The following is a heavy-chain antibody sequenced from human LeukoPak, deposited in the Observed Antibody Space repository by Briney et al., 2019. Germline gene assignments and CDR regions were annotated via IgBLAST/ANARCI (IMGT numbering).Heavy chain of an antibody. Sequence: GGSLRLSCAASGFTFSNSWMHWVRQAPGKGLMWISLISSDGSTTIYADSVKGRFTISRDNAKNTLYLQMNSLRPEDTAVYYCARREGSSWYYFDYWGQGTLVTVSS. CDR1: GFTFSNSW. D-gene: IGHD6-13*01. CDR3: ARREGSSWYYFDY. J-gene: IGHJ4*02. CDR2: ISSDGSTT. V-gene: IGHV3-74*01.